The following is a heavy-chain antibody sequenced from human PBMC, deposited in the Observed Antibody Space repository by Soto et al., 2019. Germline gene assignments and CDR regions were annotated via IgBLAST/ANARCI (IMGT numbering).Heavy chain of an antibody. Sequence: KASETLSLTCTVSGGSISSYYWSWIRQPPGKGLEWIGYIYYSGSTNYNPSLKSRVTISVDTSKNQFSLKLSSVTAADTAVYYCARVRGTDYYYYGMDVWGQGTTVTVSS. CDR2: IYYSGST. CDR3: ARVRGTDYYYYGMDV. J-gene: IGHJ6*02. CDR1: GGSISSYY. D-gene: IGHD1-1*01. V-gene: IGHV4-59*01.